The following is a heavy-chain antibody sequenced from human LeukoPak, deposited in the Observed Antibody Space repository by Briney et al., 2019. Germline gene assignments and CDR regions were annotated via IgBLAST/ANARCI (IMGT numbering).Heavy chain of an antibody. CDR3: AELGITMIGGV. CDR2: ISGNGGVT. D-gene: IGHD3-10*02. Sequence: GGSLRLSCAASGFTFSNYAMSWVRQAPGKGLEWVSVISGNGGVTYYADSVKGRFTISRENSKNTLYLQMTSLRAEDTAVYYCAELGITMIGGVWGKGTTVTISS. V-gene: IGHV3-23*01. CDR1: GFTFSNYA. J-gene: IGHJ6*04.